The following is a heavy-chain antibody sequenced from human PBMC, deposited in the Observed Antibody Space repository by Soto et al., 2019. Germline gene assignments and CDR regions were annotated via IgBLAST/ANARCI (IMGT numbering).Heavy chain of an antibody. Sequence: QVQLVESGGGVVQPGRSLRLSCTVSGFTFRSYGMHWVRQAPGKGLEWVAGISYDGSNEDYADSVKGRFTISREKSKNTLFLQMNSLRGADTALYYCAKGLSVIQPWLMDAYWGQGTLVTVSS. CDR2: ISYDGSNE. CDR1: GFTFRSYG. D-gene: IGHD5-18*01. J-gene: IGHJ4*02. V-gene: IGHV3-30*18. CDR3: AKGLSVIQPWLMDAY.